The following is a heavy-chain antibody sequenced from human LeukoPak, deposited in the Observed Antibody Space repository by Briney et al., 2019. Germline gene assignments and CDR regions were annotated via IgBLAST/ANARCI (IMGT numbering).Heavy chain of an antibody. V-gene: IGHV4-34*01. CDR1: GGSFSGYY. CDR2: INHSGST. Sequence: SETLSLTCAVYGGSFSGYYWSWIRQPPGKGLEWIGEINHSGSTNYNPSLKSRVTISVDTSKNQFSLKLSSVTAADTAVYYCARGNRIIHYDYVWGRPVDYWGRGTLVTVSS. CDR3: ARGNRIIHYDYVWGRPVDY. J-gene: IGHJ4*02. D-gene: IGHD3-16*01.